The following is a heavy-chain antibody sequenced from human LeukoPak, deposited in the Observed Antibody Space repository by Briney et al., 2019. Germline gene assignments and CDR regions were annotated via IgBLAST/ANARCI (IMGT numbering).Heavy chain of an antibody. J-gene: IGHJ5*02. CDR2: IYYSGST. Sequence: SETLSLTCTVSGGSISSYYWSWIRQPPGKGLEWIGYIYYSGSTNYNPSLKSRVTISVDTSKNQFSLKLSSVTAADTAVYYCAREKRMAVAGTRWFDPWGQGTLVTVSS. D-gene: IGHD6-19*01. CDR3: AREKRMAVAGTRWFDP. CDR1: GGSISSYY. V-gene: IGHV4-59*01.